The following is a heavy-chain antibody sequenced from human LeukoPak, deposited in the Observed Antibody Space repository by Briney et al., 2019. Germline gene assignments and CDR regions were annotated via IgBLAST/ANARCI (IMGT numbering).Heavy chain of an antibody. CDR3: ARAQKYSYDAFDI. CDR2: VSGRTGVV. CDR1: GFTFTDYG. D-gene: IGHD4-11*01. J-gene: IGHJ3*02. Sequence: GGSLRLSCATSGFTFTDYGMNWVRQAPGKGLEWVSFVSGRTGVVHYADSVKGRFTISRDNAKNSLYLQMNSLSAEDTAVYYCARAQKYSYDAFDIWGQGTMVTVSS. V-gene: IGHV3-48*01.